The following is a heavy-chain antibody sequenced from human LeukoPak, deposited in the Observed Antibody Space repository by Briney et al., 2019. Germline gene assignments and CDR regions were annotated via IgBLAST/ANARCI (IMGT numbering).Heavy chain of an antibody. CDR2: LSGSGGSA. D-gene: IGHD3-22*01. CDR1: GFTVSNNY. Sequence: GGSLRLSCVVSGFTVSNNYMSWVRQAPGKGLEWVSALSGSGGSAYYADSVKGRFTISRDNSKNTLYLQMNSLRAEDTAVYYCAKGRYDSSGFNWAAWGQGTLVTVSS. CDR3: AKGRYDSSGFNWAA. V-gene: IGHV3-23*01. J-gene: IGHJ4*02.